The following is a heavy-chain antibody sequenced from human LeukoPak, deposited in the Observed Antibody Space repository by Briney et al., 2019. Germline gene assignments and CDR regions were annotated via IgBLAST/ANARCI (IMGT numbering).Heavy chain of an antibody. CDR2: IYYSGST. Sequence: SETLSLTCTVSGGSISSYYWSWIRQPPGKGLEWIGYIYYSGSTYYNPSLKSRVTISVDTSKNQFSLKLSSVTAADTAVYYCSSVVVVPAALVWDAFDIWGQGTMVTVSS. J-gene: IGHJ3*02. V-gene: IGHV4-59*08. CDR3: SSVVVVPAALVWDAFDI. CDR1: GGSISSYY. D-gene: IGHD2-2*01.